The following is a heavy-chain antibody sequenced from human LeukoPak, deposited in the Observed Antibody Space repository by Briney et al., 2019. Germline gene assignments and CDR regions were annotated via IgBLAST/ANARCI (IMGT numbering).Heavy chain of an antibody. Sequence: ASVKVSCKVSGYTLTELSMHWVRQAPGKGLEWMGGFDPEDGETIYAQKFQGRVTRTEDTSTDTAYMELSSLRSEDTAVYYCATALLTYSSSWYWFDPWGQGTLVTVSS. CDR2: FDPEDGET. CDR1: GYTLTELS. V-gene: IGHV1-24*01. D-gene: IGHD6-13*01. J-gene: IGHJ5*02. CDR3: ATALLTYSSSWYWFDP.